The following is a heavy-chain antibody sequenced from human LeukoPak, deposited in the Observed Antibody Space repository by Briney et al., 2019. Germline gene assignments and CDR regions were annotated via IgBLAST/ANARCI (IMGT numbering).Heavy chain of an antibody. D-gene: IGHD3-3*01. J-gene: IGHJ3*02. V-gene: IGHV5-51*01. Sequence: GESLKISCKGSGYSFTSYWIGWVRQMPGKGLEWMGIIYPGDSDTRYSPSFQGQVTISADKSISTAYPQWSSLKASDTAMYYCARVERYYDFWSGYYIGSEAFDIWGQGTMVTVSS. CDR2: IYPGDSDT. CDR3: ARVERYYDFWSGYYIGSEAFDI. CDR1: GYSFTSYW.